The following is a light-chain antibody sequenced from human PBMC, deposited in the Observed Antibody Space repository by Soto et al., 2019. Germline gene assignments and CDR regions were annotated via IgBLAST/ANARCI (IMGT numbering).Light chain of an antibody. J-gene: IGKJ1*01. V-gene: IGKV3-20*01. Sequence: EIVMTQSPATLSVSPGERATLSFMASQSISRSLAWYQQKPCQAPRLLIYGASTRATGIPARFSGSGSGTDFTLTISRLEPEDFAVYYCQQYGSSPVTFGQGTKVDIK. CDR2: GAS. CDR1: QSISRS. CDR3: QQYGSSPVT.